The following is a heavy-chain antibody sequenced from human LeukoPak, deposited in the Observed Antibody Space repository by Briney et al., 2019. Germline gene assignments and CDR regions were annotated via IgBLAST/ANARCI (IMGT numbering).Heavy chain of an antibody. CDR1: GYTFTGYY. Sequence: ASVKVSCKASGYTFTGYYMHWVRQAPGQGLEWMGWINPNSGGTNNAQKFQDRVTMTRDTSISTAYMELSRLRSDDTAVYYCARGTLVRGVNPTIGYWGQGTLVTVSS. CDR2: INPNSGGT. CDR3: ARGTLVRGVNPTIGY. V-gene: IGHV1-2*02. J-gene: IGHJ4*02. D-gene: IGHD3-10*01.